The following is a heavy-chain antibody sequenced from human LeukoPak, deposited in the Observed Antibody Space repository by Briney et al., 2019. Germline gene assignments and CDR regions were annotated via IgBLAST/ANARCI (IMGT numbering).Heavy chain of an antibody. CDR3: ARGDSSGHFDS. V-gene: IGHV4-61*02. Sequence: PSETLSLTCTVSGGSINSGRYYWSWIRQPAGKGLEWIGRIYTSGSTNYSPPLKSRVPISVDTSKNQSSLKLSSVTAADTAVYYCARGDSSGHFDSWGQGTLVTVSS. CDR1: GGSINSGRYY. CDR2: IYTSGST. D-gene: IGHD3-22*01. J-gene: IGHJ4*02.